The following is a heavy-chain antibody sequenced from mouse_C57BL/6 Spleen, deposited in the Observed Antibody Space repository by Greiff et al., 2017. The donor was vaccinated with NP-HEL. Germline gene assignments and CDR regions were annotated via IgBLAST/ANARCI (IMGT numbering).Heavy chain of an antibody. CDR1: GYTFTSYW. J-gene: IGHJ2*01. D-gene: IGHD1-2*01. V-gene: IGHV1-64*01. CDR3: ARGPLLRDQTDY. CDR2: IHPNSGST. Sequence: QVQLQQPGAELVKPGASVKLSCKASGYTFTSYWMHWVKQRPGQGLEWIGMIHPNSGSTNYNEKFKSKATLTVDKSSSTAYMQLSSLTSEDSAVYYCARGPLLRDQTDYWGQGTTLTVSS.